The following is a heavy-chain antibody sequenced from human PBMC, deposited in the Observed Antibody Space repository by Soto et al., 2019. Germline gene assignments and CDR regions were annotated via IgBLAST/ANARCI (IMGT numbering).Heavy chain of an antibody. D-gene: IGHD4-17*01. CDR2: ISDDGSTK. J-gene: IGHJ5*02. CDR1: GFIFSSYP. Sequence: QVQLVESGGGVVQPGRSLRLSCAASGFIFSSYPMHWVRQAPGKGLEWVAVISDDGSTKYYADSVKGRFTISRDNSKTTLYLQINSLSAEDTAVYYCTRAYVTVTLSVFDPWGQGTLVTVSS. V-gene: IGHV3-30-3*01. CDR3: TRAYVTVTLSVFDP.